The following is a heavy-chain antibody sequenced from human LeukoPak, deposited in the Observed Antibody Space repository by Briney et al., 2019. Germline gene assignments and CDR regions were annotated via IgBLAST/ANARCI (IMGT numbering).Heavy chain of an antibody. Sequence: GGSLRLSCAASGFTFSSYWMHWVRQAPGKGLVWVSRINNDGSSTSYADSVKGRFTISRDYAKNTLYLQMNSLRAEDTAVYYCARGGNPNYYGSGSYGPRGFDPWGQGTLVTVSS. CDR1: GFTFSSYW. J-gene: IGHJ5*02. D-gene: IGHD3-10*01. V-gene: IGHV3-74*01. CDR2: INNDGSST. CDR3: ARGGNPNYYGSGSYGPRGFDP.